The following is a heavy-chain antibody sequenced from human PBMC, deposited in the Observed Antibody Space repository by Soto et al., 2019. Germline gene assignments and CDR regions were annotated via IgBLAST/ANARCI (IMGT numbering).Heavy chain of an antibody. D-gene: IGHD6-25*01. Sequence: QVQLVQSGAELKKPGASVNISCTASGFTFSDNLINWVRQAPGQGLEWMGWLNPDTGNTRYSETFQGTVTISRHSSASMAYSELSDLENEDTALYFCASDRRSVGPRANDAFDVWGQGTMITVSS. CDR3: ASDRRSVGPRANDAFDV. V-gene: IGHV1-3*01. CDR2: LNPDTGNT. J-gene: IGHJ3*01. CDR1: GFTFSDNL.